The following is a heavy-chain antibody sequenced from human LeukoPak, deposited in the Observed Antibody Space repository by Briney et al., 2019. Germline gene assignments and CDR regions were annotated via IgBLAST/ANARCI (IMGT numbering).Heavy chain of an antibody. D-gene: IGHD2/OR15-2a*01. Sequence: SETLSLTCTVSGGSISSSSYYWGWIRQPPGKGLEWIGSICYSGSTYYNPSLKSRVTISVDTSKNQFSLKLSSVTAADTAVYYCARDLTYFSFDYWGQGTLVTVSS. V-gene: IGHV4-39*07. CDR2: ICYSGST. J-gene: IGHJ4*02. CDR1: GGSISSSSYY. CDR3: ARDLTYFSFDY.